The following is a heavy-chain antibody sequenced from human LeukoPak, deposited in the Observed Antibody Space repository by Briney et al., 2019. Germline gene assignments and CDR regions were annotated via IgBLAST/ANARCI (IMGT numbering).Heavy chain of an antibody. CDR3: ARESITMVRGVHDGMDV. J-gene: IGHJ6*02. CDR1: GYTFTGYY. D-gene: IGHD3-10*01. Sequence: ASVKVSCKASGYTFTGYYMHWVRQAPGQGLEWMGWINPNSGGTNYAQKFQGRVTMTRDTSISTAYMELSRLRSDDTAVYYCARESITMVRGVHDGMDVWGQGTTVTVSS. V-gene: IGHV1-2*02. CDR2: INPNSGGT.